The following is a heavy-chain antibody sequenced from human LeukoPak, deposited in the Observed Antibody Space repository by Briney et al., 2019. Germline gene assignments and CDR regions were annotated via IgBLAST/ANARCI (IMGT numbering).Heavy chain of an antibody. Sequence: SVKVSCKASGGTFSSYAISWVRQAPGQGLEWMGRIIPILGVANYAQKFQGRVTITADKSTSTAYMELSSLRSEDTAVYYCARDGIAVAGTFDYWGQGTLVTVSS. CDR2: IIPILGVA. D-gene: IGHD6-19*01. CDR1: GGTFSSYA. CDR3: ARDGIAVAGTFDY. V-gene: IGHV1-69*04. J-gene: IGHJ4*02.